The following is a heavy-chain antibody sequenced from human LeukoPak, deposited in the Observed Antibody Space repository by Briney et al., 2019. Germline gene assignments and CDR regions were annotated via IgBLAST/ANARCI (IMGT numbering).Heavy chain of an antibody. CDR3: ARVRFPKRSRYFVSTAYYHGYYFDY. J-gene: IGHJ4*02. V-gene: IGHV4-59*01. CDR2: IYYSGCT. D-gene: IGHD3-22*01. CDR1: RESIRRYH. Sequence: SVTLPLTLSLSRESIRRYHWIWLGPPPRTGLERLGYIYYSGCTDQNPSLQRRVTISLDTSKNHFSLRLSSLTAADTAVYYCARVRFPKRSRYFVSTAYYHGYYFDYWGQGALLTVSA.